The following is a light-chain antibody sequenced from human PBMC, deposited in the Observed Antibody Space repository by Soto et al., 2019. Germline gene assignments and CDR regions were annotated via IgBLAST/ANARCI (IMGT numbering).Light chain of an antibody. J-gene: IGKJ4*01. CDR3: QQFHRWPVT. CDR2: YAS. CDR1: QSVINN. V-gene: IGKV3-15*01. Sequence: EIVMTQSPATLSVSPGERVTLSCRASQSVINNLAWYQNKPGQAPRLLISYASTGAPVIPARFTGSGYGTDFTRTLNSLQSEDFAIYYCQQFHRWPVTFGGGAKVEI.